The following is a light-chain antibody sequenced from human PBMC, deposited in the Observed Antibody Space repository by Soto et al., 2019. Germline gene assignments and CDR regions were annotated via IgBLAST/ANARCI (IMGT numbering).Light chain of an antibody. CDR1: SSNIGAGYD. Sequence: QSVLTQPPSVSGAPGQRVTISCTGSSSNIGAGYDVHWYQQLPGTAPKLLIYGNSNRPSGVPDRFSGSKSGTSASLAITGHQAEDEADYYCQSYDSSLSGSYVFGTGTKLTVL. V-gene: IGLV1-40*01. J-gene: IGLJ1*01. CDR3: QSYDSSLSGSYV. CDR2: GNS.